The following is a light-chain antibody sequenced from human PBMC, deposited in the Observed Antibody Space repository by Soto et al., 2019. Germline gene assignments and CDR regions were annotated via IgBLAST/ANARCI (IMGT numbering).Light chain of an antibody. CDR1: SSDVETNAL. CDR3: GSWDSSLSAYV. Sequence: QSVLTQPASVSGSPGQSITITCTGTSSDVETNALVSWFQQHPGNVPKLLIYEASKRPSGVSRRFSGSQSGNTASLTISGLQAEDEAEYYCGSWDSSLSAYVFGTGTKVTVL. V-gene: IGLV2-23*01. CDR2: EAS. J-gene: IGLJ1*01.